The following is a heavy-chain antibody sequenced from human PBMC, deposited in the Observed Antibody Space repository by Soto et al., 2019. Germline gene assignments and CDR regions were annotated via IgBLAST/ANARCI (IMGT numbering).Heavy chain of an antibody. Sequence: EVRLLESGGGLVQPGGSLRLSCVASGLSFSDYWIHWVRQAPGKGLMWVSGIRSNERGTAYADSVKGRFTISRDNSDNAVYLQLNTLRAEDTAVEYCGRVYWSPGGEWGDATVVTVSS. CDR1: GLSFSDYW. CDR3: GRVYWSPGGE. D-gene: IGHD2-8*02. V-gene: IGHV3-74*01. J-gene: IGHJ4*01. CDR2: IRSNERGT.